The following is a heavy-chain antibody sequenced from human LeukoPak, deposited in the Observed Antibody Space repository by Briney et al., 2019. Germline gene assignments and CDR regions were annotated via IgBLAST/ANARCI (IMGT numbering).Heavy chain of an antibody. D-gene: IGHD3-22*01. CDR1: GDIFSSNSAA. CDR2: TYYRSKWFN. CDR3: ARAGDRSGYYPDY. J-gene: IGHJ4*02. V-gene: IGHV6-1*01. Sequence: SQTLSLTCALSGDIFSSNSAAWNWIRQSPSRGLEWLGRTYYRSKWFNDYAVSVKSRITINPDTSKNQFSLQPNSVTPEDTAVYYCARAGDRSGYYPDYWGQGTLVTVSS.